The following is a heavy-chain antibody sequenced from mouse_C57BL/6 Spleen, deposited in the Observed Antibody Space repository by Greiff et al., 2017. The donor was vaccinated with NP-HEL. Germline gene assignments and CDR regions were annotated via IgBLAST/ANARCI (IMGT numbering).Heavy chain of an antibody. J-gene: IGHJ4*01. D-gene: IGHD2-4*01. V-gene: IGHV1-82*01. CDR3: ARVLGYYYAMDY. Sequence: VQLQQSGPELVKPGASVKISCKASGYAFSSSWMNWVKQRPGKGLEWIGRIYPGDGDTNYNGKFKGKATLTADKSSSTAYMQLSSLTSEDSAVYFCARVLGYYYAMDYWSQGTSVTVSS. CDR2: IYPGDGDT. CDR1: GYAFSSSW.